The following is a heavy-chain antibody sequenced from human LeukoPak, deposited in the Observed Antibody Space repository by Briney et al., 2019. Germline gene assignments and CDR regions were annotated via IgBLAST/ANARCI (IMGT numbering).Heavy chain of an antibody. V-gene: IGHV3-21*01. CDR1: GFTFSSYI. CDR3: ARWGSSGPPDY. Sequence: PGGSLRLSCAASGFTFSSYIMNWVRQAPGKGLGWVSSISSSSSYIYYADSVKGRFTISRDNAKNSLYLQMNSLRAEDTAVYYCARWGSSGPPDYWGQGTLVTVSS. D-gene: IGHD6-19*01. CDR2: ISSSSSYI. J-gene: IGHJ4*02.